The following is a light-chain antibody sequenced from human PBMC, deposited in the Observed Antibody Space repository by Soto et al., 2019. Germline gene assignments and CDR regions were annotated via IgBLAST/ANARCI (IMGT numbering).Light chain of an antibody. V-gene: IGKV3-11*01. CDR2: DAS. Sequence: EIVLTQSPATLSLSPGERATLSCRASQSVSSYLAWYQQKPGQAPRLLIYDASNRATGIPARFSGSGSGTDFTLTISILEPEDFAVYSCQQRSKWPLGYTFCQGTKLEIK. CDR1: QSVSSY. CDR3: QQRSKWPLGYT. J-gene: IGKJ2*01.